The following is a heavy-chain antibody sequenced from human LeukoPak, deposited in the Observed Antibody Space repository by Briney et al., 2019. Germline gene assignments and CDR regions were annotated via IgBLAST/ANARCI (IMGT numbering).Heavy chain of an antibody. V-gene: IGHV3-30*02. CDR2: IRYDGSSK. CDR3: VKERGYRSSWRLEY. D-gene: IGHD6-13*01. CDR1: GFIFSSYG. Sequence: GGSLRLSCAASGFIFSSYGMYWVRQAPGKGPEWLSFIRYDGSSKYYADSVKGRSTISRDNSNNTLYLQMSSLRVEDTAVYYCVKERGYRSSWRLEYWGQGTLVTVSS. J-gene: IGHJ4*02.